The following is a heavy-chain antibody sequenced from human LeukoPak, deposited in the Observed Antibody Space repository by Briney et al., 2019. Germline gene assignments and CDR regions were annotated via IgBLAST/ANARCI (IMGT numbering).Heavy chain of an antibody. V-gene: IGHV4-61*01. CDR3: ARADVDTAMVDFDY. D-gene: IGHD5-18*01. Sequence: SETLSLTCTVSGGSVSSGSYYWSWIRQPPGKGLEWIVNIYYSGRTHYNPSLKSRVTISVDTSKNQFSLKLNSVTAADTAVYYCARADVDTAMVDFDYWGQGTLVTVSS. CDR1: GGSVSSGSYY. CDR2: IYYSGRT. J-gene: IGHJ4*02.